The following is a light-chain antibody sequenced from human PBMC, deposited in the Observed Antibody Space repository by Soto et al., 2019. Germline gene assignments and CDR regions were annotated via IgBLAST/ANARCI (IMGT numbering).Light chain of an antibody. CDR3: QELNSYPRT. CDR1: QGISTY. J-gene: IGKJ1*01. CDR2: GAS. Sequence: IQLTQSPSFLSASIGDRVTITCRASQGISTYLAWYQQKPGKAPKSLIYGASTLQSGVPSRFSGGGSGTEFTPTITSLQPEDFETYYCQELNSYPRTFGQGTKVDIK. V-gene: IGKV1-9*01.